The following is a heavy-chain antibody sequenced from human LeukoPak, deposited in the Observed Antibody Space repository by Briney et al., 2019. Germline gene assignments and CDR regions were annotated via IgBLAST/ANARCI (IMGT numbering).Heavy chain of an antibody. CDR2: INHSGST. V-gene: IGHV4-34*01. CDR1: GGSFSGYY. CDR3: ARKLSGWYRPYFDY. J-gene: IGHJ4*02. D-gene: IGHD6-19*01. Sequence: ASETLSLTCAVYGGSFSGYYWSWIRQPPGKGLEWIGEINHSGSTNYNPSLKSRVTISVDTSKNLFSLKLSSVTAADTAVYYCARKLSGWYRPYFDYWGQGTLVTVSS.